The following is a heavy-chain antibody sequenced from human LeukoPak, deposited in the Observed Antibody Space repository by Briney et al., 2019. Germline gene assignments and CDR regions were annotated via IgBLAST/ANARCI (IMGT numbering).Heavy chain of an antibody. Sequence: SETLSLTCTVSGGSISSYYWSWIRQPPGKGLEWIGYIYYSESTNYNPSLKSRVTISVDTSKNQFSLKLSSVTAADTAVYYCARRGGSGSYYFDYWVQGTLVTVSS. CDR3: ARRGGSGSYYFDY. CDR1: GGSISSYY. V-gene: IGHV4-59*08. CDR2: IYYSEST. D-gene: IGHD3-10*01. J-gene: IGHJ4*02.